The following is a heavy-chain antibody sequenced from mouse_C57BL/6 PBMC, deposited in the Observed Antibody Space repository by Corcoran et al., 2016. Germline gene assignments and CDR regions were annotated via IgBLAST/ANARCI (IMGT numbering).Heavy chain of an antibody. Sequence: QVQLKQSGAELVRPGASVKLSCKASGYTFTDYYINWVKQRPGQGLEWIARIYPGSGNTYYNEKFKGKDTLTAEKSSSTAYMQLSSLKSESSAGYFGARATSGTPDYCDCWGQGTTRVVSS. CDR3: ARATSGTPDYCDC. D-gene: IGHD1-1*01. J-gene: IGHJ2*01. CDR2: IYPGSGNT. CDR1: GYTFTDYY. V-gene: IGHV1-76*01.